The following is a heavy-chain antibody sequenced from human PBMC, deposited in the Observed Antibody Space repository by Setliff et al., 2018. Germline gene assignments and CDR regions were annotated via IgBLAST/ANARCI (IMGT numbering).Heavy chain of an antibody. Sequence: PSETLSLTCAVYGDSFSDYYWSWIRQPPGKGLEWIGDMHQSGRINFNPSLKSRVTMSADPSKNQFSLKVTSVTAADTAVYYCARAGLAAAGRKGVFDHWGQGTLVTV. V-gene: IGHV4-34*01. CDR2: MHQSGRI. CDR3: ARAGLAAAGRKGVFDH. CDR1: GDSFSDYY. J-gene: IGHJ4*02. D-gene: IGHD6-13*01.